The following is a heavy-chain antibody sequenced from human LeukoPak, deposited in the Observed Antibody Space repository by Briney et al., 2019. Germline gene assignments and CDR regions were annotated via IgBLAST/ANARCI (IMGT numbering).Heavy chain of an antibody. V-gene: IGHV3-9*01. CDR3: AKDTVGAFDI. CDR1: GFTFDDYA. J-gene: IGHJ3*02. CDR2: ISWNSGSI. Sequence: GGSLRLSCAASGFTFDDYAMHWVRQAPGKGLEWVSGISWNSGSIGYADSEKGRFTISRDNAKNSLYLQMNSLRAEDTALYYCAKDTVGAFDIWGQGTMVTVSS.